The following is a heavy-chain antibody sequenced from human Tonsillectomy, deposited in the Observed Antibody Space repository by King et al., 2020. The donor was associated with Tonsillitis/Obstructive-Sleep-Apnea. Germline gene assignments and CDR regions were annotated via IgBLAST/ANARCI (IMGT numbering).Heavy chain of an antibody. Sequence: VQLVESGGGVVQPGRSLRLSCTASGFTFSSYGMHWVRQAPGKGLEWVAVIWYDGSNQYYADSVKGRFTISRDNSKNTLYLQMNSLRAEDTAVYYCARDAIDCSSTSCLYYYYYYYMDVWGKGTTVTVSS. CDR1: GFTFSSYG. J-gene: IGHJ6*03. CDR2: IWYDGSNQ. V-gene: IGHV3-33*01. CDR3: ARDAIDCSSTSCLYYYYYYYMDV. D-gene: IGHD2-2*01.